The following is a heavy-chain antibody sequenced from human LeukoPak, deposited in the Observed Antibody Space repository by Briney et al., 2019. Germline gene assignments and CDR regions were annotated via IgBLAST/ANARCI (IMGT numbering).Heavy chain of an antibody. CDR1: GFTFGSSA. Sequence: GGSLRLSCAASGFTFGSSAMHWVRQAPGKGLECVAFIQFDGSYKHCSDSVKGRFTISRDNSKNTLFLEMNSLRAEDTAVYYCATHCSGTACHRDYWGQGTLVTVSS. D-gene: IGHD2-2*01. CDR2: IQFDGSYK. CDR3: ATHCSGTACHRDY. J-gene: IGHJ4*02. V-gene: IGHV3-30*02.